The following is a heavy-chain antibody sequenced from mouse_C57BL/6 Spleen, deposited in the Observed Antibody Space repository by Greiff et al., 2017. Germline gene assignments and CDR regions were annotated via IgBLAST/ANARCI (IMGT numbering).Heavy chain of an antibody. CDR1: GYAFSSSW. Sequence: VQLPPSGPGLVKPGASVKIFCQASGYAFSSSWLNWVKQRPGKGLVWIGRIYPGNGDTNYNGKFKGKATLTAEKSPRTAYMQLSSLTSEDSAVYFCARRTVIAPFDYWGQGTTLTVSS. CDR3: ARRTVIAPFDY. J-gene: IGHJ2*01. CDR2: IYPGNGDT. V-gene: IGHV1-82*01. D-gene: IGHD1-1*01.